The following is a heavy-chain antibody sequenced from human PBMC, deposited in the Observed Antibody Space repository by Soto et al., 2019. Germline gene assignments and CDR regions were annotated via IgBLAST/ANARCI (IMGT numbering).Heavy chain of an antibody. D-gene: IGHD4-4*01. Sequence: PGGSLRLSCAGSGFSFDAYGMHSVRQAPGKGLEWLTTVSFDSKNKYYIDSVEGRFTISRDNSKNMLFLQMNSLRHEDTAVYYCAKESVETSYSYYGMDVWGPGTTVTVSS. CDR1: GFSFDAYG. CDR3: AKESVETSYSYYGMDV. V-gene: IGHV3-30*18. J-gene: IGHJ6*02. CDR2: VSFDSKNK.